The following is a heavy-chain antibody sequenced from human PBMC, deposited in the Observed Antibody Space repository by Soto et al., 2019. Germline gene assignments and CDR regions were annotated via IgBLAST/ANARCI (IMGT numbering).Heavy chain of an antibody. Sequence: PGESLKISCEGSGYRFSSFWIGWVRQMPGKGLEWMGIIHPPDSESRYSPSFQGHVTISADMSISTAYLQWNSLTPSDSAIYYCARHRGDFWGGYPKPFDMDVWGQGTTVTVSS. CDR3: ARHRGDFWGGYPKPFDMDV. CDR2: IHPPDSES. CDR1: GYRFSSFW. V-gene: IGHV5-51*01. J-gene: IGHJ6*02. D-gene: IGHD3-3*01.